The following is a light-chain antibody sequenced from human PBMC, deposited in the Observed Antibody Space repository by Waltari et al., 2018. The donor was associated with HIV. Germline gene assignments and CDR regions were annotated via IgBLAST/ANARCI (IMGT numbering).Light chain of an antibody. CDR2: GNS. CDR1: SSNIRQGDA. J-gene: IGLJ2*01. Sequence: QPVLTQPPTVSGAPEQRVTISCTGISSNIRQGDAVHSSQQLPGTAPNLLINGNSNRPSGVPDRFSGSKSGTSASLAITGLQAEDEADYYCQSYDSSLSAPVVFGGGTKLTVL. V-gene: IGLV1-40*01. CDR3: QSYDSSLSAPVV.